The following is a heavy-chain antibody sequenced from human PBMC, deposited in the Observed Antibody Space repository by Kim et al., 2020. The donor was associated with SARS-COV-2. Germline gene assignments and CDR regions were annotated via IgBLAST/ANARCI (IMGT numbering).Heavy chain of an antibody. Sequence: SETLSLTCAVYGGSFSGYYWSWIRQPPGKGLEWIGEINHSGSTNYNPSLKSRVTISVDTSKNQFSLKLSSVTAADTAVYYCSRGYDSDAFDIWGQGTMV. J-gene: IGHJ3*02. D-gene: IGHD3-3*01. CDR1: GGSFSGYY. V-gene: IGHV4-34*01. CDR3: SRGYDSDAFDI. CDR2: INHSGST.